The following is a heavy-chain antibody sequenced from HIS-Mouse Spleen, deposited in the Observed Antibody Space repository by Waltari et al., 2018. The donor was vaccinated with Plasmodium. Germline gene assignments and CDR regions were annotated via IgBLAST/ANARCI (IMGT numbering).Heavy chain of an antibody. V-gene: IGHV4-34*01. CDR1: GGSFSGYY. CDR2: INHSGST. J-gene: IGHJ4*02. D-gene: IGHD3-3*01. Sequence: QVQLQQWGAGLLKPSETLSLTCAVYGGSFSGYYWRWIRQPPGKGLEGIGEINHSGSTNYNPSLKSRVTISVDTSKNQFSRKLSSVTAADTAVYYCARAYYDFWSGYRFDYWGQGTLVTVSS. CDR3: ARAYYDFWSGYRFDY.